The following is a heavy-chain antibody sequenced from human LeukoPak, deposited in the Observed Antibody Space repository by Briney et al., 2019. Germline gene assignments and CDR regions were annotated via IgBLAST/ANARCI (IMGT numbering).Heavy chain of an antibody. D-gene: IGHD6-19*01. J-gene: IGHJ4*02. CDR3: ARDLGYSSGHPFDY. V-gene: IGHV3-33*01. CDR2: IWYDGSNK. CDR1: GFTFSSYG. Sequence: GGSLRLSCALSGFTFSSYGMHWVRQAPGKGLEWVALIWYDGSNKYYADSVKGRFTISRDNSKNTLYLPMNSLRAEDTAVYYCARDLGYSSGHPFDYWGQGTLVTVSS.